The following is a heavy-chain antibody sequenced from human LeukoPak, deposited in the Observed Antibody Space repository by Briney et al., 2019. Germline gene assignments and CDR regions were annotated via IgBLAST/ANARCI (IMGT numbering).Heavy chain of an antibody. CDR2: LNPSGGST. CDR1: GYTFTSYY. D-gene: IGHD3-3*01. CDR3: ARGSILEWLSDFDY. J-gene: IGHJ4*02. Sequence: PEASVKVSCKASGYTFTSYYMHWVRQAPGRGLEWMGILNPSGGSTRYAQKLQGRVTMTRDMSTSTVYMELSSVRSEDTAVYCCARGSILEWLSDFDYWGQGTLVTVSS. V-gene: IGHV1-46*01.